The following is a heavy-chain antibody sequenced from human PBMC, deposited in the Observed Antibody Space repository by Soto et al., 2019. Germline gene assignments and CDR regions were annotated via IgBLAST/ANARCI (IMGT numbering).Heavy chain of an antibody. Sequence: SETLSLTCAVSGGSISSGGYSWSWIRQPPGKGLEWIGYIYHSGSTYYNPSLKSRVTISVDRSKNQFSLKLSSVTAADTAVYYCATAAGRYYYYGMDVWGQGTTVTVS. V-gene: IGHV4-30-2*01. CDR3: ATAAGRYYYYGMDV. CDR1: GGSISSGGYS. J-gene: IGHJ6*02. CDR2: IYHSGST. D-gene: IGHD6-13*01.